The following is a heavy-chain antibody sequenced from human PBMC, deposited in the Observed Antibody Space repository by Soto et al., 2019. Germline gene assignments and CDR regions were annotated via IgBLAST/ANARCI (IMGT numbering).Heavy chain of an antibody. CDR3: VRDGTKTLRDWFDP. J-gene: IGHJ5*02. CDR1: GASISGFY. Sequence: SETLSLTCTVSGASISGFYWSWIRKSAGKGLEWIGRIYATGTTDYNPSLKSRVMMSVDTSKKQFSLKLRSETAADTAVYYCVRDGTKTLRDWFDPWGQGISVTVSS. D-gene: IGHD1-1*01. CDR2: IYATGTT. V-gene: IGHV4-4*07.